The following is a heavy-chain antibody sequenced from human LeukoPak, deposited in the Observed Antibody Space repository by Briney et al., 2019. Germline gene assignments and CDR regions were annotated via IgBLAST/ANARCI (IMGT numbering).Heavy chain of an antibody. V-gene: IGHV3-74*01. CDR1: GFALSGYW. CDR3: YIYGSGSYSIADY. J-gene: IGHJ4*01. Sequence: PGGSLRLSCAASGFALSGYWMHWVCQAPGKGLVWVSRINSDGSSTSYADSVKGRFTISRDNAKNTLYLQMNSLRAEDTAVYYCYIYGSGSYSIADYWDHGTLVTVSS. D-gene: IGHD3-10*01. CDR2: INSDGSST.